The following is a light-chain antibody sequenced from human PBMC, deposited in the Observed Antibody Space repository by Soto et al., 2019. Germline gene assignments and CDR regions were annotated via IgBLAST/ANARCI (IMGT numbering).Light chain of an antibody. CDR1: QTISSW. CDR3: QHYNSYSEA. J-gene: IGKJ1*01. CDR2: KAS. Sequence: DIQMTQSPSTLSGSVGDRVTITCRDSQTISSWLAWYQQKPGKAPKLLIYKASTLKSGVPSRFSGSGSGTEFTLTISSLQPVDFATYYCQHYNSYSEAFGQGTKVDIK. V-gene: IGKV1-5*03.